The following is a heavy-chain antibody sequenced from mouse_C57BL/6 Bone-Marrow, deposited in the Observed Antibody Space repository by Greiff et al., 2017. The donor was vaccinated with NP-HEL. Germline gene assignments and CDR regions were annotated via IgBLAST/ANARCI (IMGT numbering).Heavy chain of an antibody. CDR3: ARNRDYAKAYYFDY. D-gene: IGHD2-4*01. V-gene: IGHV2-9-1*01. Sequence: VQLVESGPGLVAPSQSLSITCTVSGFSLTSYAISWVRQPPGKGLEWLGVIWTGGGTNYNSALKSRLSISKDKSKSQVFLKMNSLQTDDTARYYCARNRDYAKAYYFDYWGQGTTLTVSS. CDR2: IWTGGGT. CDR1: GFSLTSYA. J-gene: IGHJ2*01.